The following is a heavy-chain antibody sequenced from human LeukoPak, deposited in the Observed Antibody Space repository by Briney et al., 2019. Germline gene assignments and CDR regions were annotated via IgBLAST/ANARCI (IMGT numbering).Heavy chain of an antibody. CDR2: ISAYNGNT. CDR1: GYTFTSYG. D-gene: IGHD3-22*01. CDR3: AQVVMEGGFDY. Sequence: ASVKVSCKASGYTFTSYGISWVRQAPGQGLEWMGWISAYNGNTNYAQKLQGRVTMTTDTSTSTAYMELRSLRSDDAAVYYCAQVVMEGGFDYWGLGTLVTVSS. J-gene: IGHJ4*02. V-gene: IGHV1-18*01.